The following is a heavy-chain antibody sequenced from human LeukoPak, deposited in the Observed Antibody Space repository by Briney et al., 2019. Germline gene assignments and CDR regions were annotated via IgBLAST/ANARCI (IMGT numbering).Heavy chain of an antibody. V-gene: IGHV3-30*02. D-gene: IGHD5-18*01. Sequence: PGDPLRLVNAAWGFIWSRSGMHWARTAEGTVLDLVAFIRYDGRNKYYGDSVKGRFTISRDNSQNTLFLQMNSLRVEDTAVYYCAKDHRDNYGSFFPYWGQGILVTVSS. CDR3: AKDHRDNYGSFFPY. CDR2: IRYDGRNK. J-gene: IGHJ4*02. CDR1: GFIWSRSG.